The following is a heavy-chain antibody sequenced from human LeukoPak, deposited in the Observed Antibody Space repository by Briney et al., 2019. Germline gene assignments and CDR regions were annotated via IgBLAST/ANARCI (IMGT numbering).Heavy chain of an antibody. CDR1: GGSISSYY. CDR2: IYYSGST. CDR3: ARSDYDFWSGMGAFDI. Sequence: SETLSLTCTVSGGSISSYYWSWIRQPPGKGLEWIGYIYYSGSTYYNPSLKSRVTISVDTSKNQFSLKLSSVTAADTAVYYCARSDYDFWSGMGAFDIWGQGTMVTVSS. V-gene: IGHV4-59*04. D-gene: IGHD3-3*01. J-gene: IGHJ3*02.